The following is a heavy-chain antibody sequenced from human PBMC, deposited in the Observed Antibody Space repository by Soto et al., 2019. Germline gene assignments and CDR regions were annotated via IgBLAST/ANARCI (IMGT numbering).Heavy chain of an antibody. J-gene: IGHJ6*03. Sequence: ASVKVSCKASGYTFTSYGISWVRQAPGQGLEWMGWISAYNGNTNYAQKLQGRVTMTTDTSTSTAYMELRSLRSDDTAVYYCARDQYCSSTSCYSDVPWYGNYYYYYYMDVWGKGTTVTVSS. CDR2: ISAYNGNT. D-gene: IGHD2-2*01. CDR3: ARDQYCSSTSCYSDVPWYGNYYYYYYMDV. CDR1: GYTFTSYG. V-gene: IGHV1-18*01.